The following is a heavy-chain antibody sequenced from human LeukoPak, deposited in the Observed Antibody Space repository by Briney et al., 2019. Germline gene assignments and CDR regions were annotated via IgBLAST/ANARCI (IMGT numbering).Heavy chain of an antibody. Sequence: GGSLRLSCAASGFTFSSYGMSWVRQAPGKGLEWVSAINTSGGSTYYADSVKGRFTISRDNAKNSLYLQMNSLRAEDTAVYYCARDSCTNGVCLERVVPYPFDYWGQGTLVTVSS. J-gene: IGHJ4*02. D-gene: IGHD2-8*01. V-gene: IGHV3-23*01. CDR2: INTSGGST. CDR1: GFTFSSYG. CDR3: ARDSCTNGVCLERVVPYPFDY.